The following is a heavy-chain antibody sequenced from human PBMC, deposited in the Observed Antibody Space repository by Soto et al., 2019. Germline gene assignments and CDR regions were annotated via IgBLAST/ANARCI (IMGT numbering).Heavy chain of an antibody. J-gene: IGHJ4*02. CDR2: ISWNSGSI. CDR1: GFTFDDYA. V-gene: IGHV3-9*01. Sequence: EVQLVESGGGLVQPGRSLRLSCAASGFTFDDYAMHWVRQAPGKGLEWVSGISWNSGSIGYADSVKGRFTISRDNAKNSLYLQRNRLRAEDTALYYCAKDISDKQQLIPYYFDYWGQGTLVTVSS. D-gene: IGHD6-13*01. CDR3: AKDISDKQQLIPYYFDY.